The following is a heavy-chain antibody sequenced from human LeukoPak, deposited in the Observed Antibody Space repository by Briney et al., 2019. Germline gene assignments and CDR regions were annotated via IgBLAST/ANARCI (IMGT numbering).Heavy chain of an antibody. J-gene: IGHJ6*03. V-gene: IGHV3-48*04. Sequence: PGGSLRLSCAAPGFIFSSYSMNWVRQAPGKGLEWLSYISSSSTTIYYADSVKGRFTISRDNAKNSLYLQMNSLKAEDTAVYYCARNRFPITGTTNNYYYMDVWGKGTTVTVSS. D-gene: IGHD1-7*01. CDR2: ISSSSTTI. CDR1: GFIFSSYS. CDR3: ARNRFPITGTTNNYYYMDV.